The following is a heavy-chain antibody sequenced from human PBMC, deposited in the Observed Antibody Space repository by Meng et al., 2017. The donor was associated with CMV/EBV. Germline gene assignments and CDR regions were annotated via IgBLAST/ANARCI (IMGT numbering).Heavy chain of an antibody. CDR1: GFTFGDYA. J-gene: IGHJ6*02. Sequence: GESLKISCTASGFTFGDYAMSWVRQAPGKGLEWVGFIRSKAYGGTTEYAASVKGRFTISRDDSKSIAYLQMNSLKTEDTAVYYCVSFHRGEIYYGMDVWGQGTTVTVSS. CDR3: VSFHRGEIYYGMDV. V-gene: IGHV3-49*04. CDR2: IRSKAYGGTT. D-gene: IGHD3-16*01.